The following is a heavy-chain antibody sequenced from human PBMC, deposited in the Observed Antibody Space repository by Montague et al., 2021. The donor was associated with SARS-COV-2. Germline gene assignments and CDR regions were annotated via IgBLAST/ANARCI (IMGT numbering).Heavy chain of an antibody. CDR1: GFTFSSYW. J-gene: IGHJ5*02. CDR2: IKQDGSER. CDR3: ARDRIKYGPYNWFDP. V-gene: IGHV3-7*03. D-gene: IGHD4-17*01. Sequence: SLRLSCAASGFTFSSYWMSWVRQVPGKGLEWVANIKQDGSERYYVDSVKGRFTISRDNAKNSLYLQMKSLRAEDTAVYYCARDRIKYGPYNWFDPWGQGTLVTVSS.